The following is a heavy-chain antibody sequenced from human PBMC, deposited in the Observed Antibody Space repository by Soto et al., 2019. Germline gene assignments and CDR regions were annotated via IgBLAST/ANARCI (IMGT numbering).Heavy chain of an antibody. CDR1: GFSLTTSGVG. Sequence: QITLKESGPTLVKPTQTLTLTCTFSGFSLTTSGVGVGWIRQPPGKALEWLALIYWDDDKRYSPSLKSRLTTPKHPPQNPVVLTMTHMDPADTATYFCAHRTTTVTWWFDPWGQGTLVTVSS. D-gene: IGHD4-17*01. CDR2: IYWDDDK. V-gene: IGHV2-5*02. CDR3: AHRTTTVTWWFDP. J-gene: IGHJ5*02.